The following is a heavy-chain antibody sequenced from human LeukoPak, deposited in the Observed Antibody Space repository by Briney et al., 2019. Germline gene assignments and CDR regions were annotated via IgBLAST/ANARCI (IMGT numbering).Heavy chain of an antibody. CDR3: ASAKVYLDGRYYNWFDP. CDR2: IRQDGNEK. V-gene: IGHV3-7*01. CDR1: GFTFSSYW. D-gene: IGHD1-20*01. J-gene: IGHJ5*02. Sequence: GGSLRLSCAASGFTFSSYWVTWVRQAPGEGREWVANIRQDGNEKYYVDSVKGRFTISRDNAKNSLYLQMNRLRAEDTAVYYCASAKVYLDGRYYNWFDPWGQGTLVTVSS.